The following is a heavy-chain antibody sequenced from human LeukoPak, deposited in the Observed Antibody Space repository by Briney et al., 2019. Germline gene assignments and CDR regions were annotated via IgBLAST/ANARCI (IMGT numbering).Heavy chain of an antibody. D-gene: IGHD4-23*01. Sequence: PGGSLRLSCAASGFTVSSNYMSWVRQAPGKGLEWVPVIYSGGSTYYADSVKGRFTISRDNSKNTPYLQMNSLRAEDTAVYYCARDPLAQDYDGDYWGQGTLVTVSS. V-gene: IGHV3-66*02. CDR1: GFTVSSNY. J-gene: IGHJ4*02. CDR3: ARDPLAQDYDGDY. CDR2: IYSGGST.